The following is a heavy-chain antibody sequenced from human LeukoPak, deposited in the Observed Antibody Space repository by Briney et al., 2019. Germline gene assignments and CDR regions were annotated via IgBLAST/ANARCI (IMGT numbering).Heavy chain of an antibody. CDR1: GFTFTNAW. CDR2: IKSKTDGGTT. D-gene: IGHD5-12*01. Sequence: GGSLRLSCAASGFTFTNAWMSWVRQAPGKGLEWIGRIKSKTDGGTTGYTAPVKGRFTISRDDSKNTLFLQMNSLRADDSAIYYCAKDRGYWGQGTLVTVSS. J-gene: IGHJ1*01. CDR3: AKDRGY. V-gene: IGHV3-15*01.